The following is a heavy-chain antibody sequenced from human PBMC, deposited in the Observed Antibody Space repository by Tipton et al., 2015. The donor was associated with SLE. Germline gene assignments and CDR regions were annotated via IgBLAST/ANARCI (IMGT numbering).Heavy chain of an antibody. D-gene: IGHD2/OR15-2a*01. Sequence: TLSLTCAVYGESFSGYYWSWIRQPPGKGLGWIGDVNHSGSTNYNPPLKNRVTISVDTSRNQFSLKMTAVTAADTALYYCAGSPFLHYFDYWAQGTLVIVSA. CDR2: VNHSGST. V-gene: IGHV4-34*01. CDR3: AGSPFLHYFDY. J-gene: IGHJ4*02. CDR1: GESFSGYY.